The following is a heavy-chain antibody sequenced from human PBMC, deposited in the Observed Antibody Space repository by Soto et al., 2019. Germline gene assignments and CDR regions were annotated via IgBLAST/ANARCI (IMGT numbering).Heavy chain of an antibody. V-gene: IGHV5-51*01. CDR3: ARLSCSSTSCYKWVNYYYYYMDV. CDR2: IYPGDSDT. Sequence: GESLKISCKGSGYSFTSYWIGWVRQMPGKGLEWMGIIYPGDSDTRYSPSFQGQVTISADKSISTAYLQWSSLKASDTAMYYCARLSCSSTSCYKWVNYYYYYMDVWGKGTTVTVSS. CDR1: GYSFTSYW. J-gene: IGHJ6*03. D-gene: IGHD2-2*02.